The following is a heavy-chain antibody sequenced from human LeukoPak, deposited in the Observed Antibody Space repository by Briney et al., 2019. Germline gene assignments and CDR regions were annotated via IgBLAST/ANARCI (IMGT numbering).Heavy chain of an antibody. Sequence: GESLKISCKGSGYSFTSYWIGWVRQAPGKGLEWVSAISGSGGSTYYADSVKGRFTISRDNSKNTLYLQMNSLRAEDTAVYYCAKTKGYSSGPFDYWGQGTLVTVSS. CDR2: ISGSGGST. CDR3: AKTKGYSSGPFDY. D-gene: IGHD6-19*01. CDR1: GYSFTSYW. J-gene: IGHJ4*02. V-gene: IGHV3-23*01.